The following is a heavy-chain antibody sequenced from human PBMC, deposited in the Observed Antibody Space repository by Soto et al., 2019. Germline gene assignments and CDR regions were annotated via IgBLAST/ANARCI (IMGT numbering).Heavy chain of an antibody. Sequence: QVQLVQSGAEVKKPAASVKVSCKASGYTFTTYGISWVRQAPGQGLEWMGWISAYSGSTKFAQKLQGRVTMTTDTSTTTAYMELRSLTSDDTAVYYCARDFTKSSSWPYYFDYWGQGTLVTVSS. J-gene: IGHJ4*02. CDR3: ARDFTKSSSWPYYFDY. CDR2: ISAYSGST. CDR1: GYTFTTYG. V-gene: IGHV1-18*01. D-gene: IGHD6-13*01.